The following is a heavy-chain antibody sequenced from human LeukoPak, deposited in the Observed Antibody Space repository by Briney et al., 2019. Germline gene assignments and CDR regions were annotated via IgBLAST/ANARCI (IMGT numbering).Heavy chain of an antibody. D-gene: IGHD3-22*01. CDR3: ARDHPPMHYYDSSGDFDY. V-gene: IGHV3-21*01. CDR2: IISSSSYI. CDR1: GFTFSTYT. Sequence: GGSLRLSCAASGFTFSTYTMNWVRQAPGKGLEWVPSIISSSSYIYYADSVKGRFTISRDNAKNSLYLQMNSLRAEDTAVYYCARDHPPMHYYDSSGDFDYWGQGTLVTVSS. J-gene: IGHJ4*02.